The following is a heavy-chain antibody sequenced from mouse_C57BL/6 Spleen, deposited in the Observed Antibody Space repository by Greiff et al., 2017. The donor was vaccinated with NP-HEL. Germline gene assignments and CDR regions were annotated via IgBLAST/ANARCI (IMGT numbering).Heavy chain of an antibody. CDR1: GYSFTGYY. Sequence: EVKLQQSGPELVKPGASVKISCKASGYSFTGYYMNWVKQSPEKSLEWIGEINPSTGGTTYNQKFKAKATLTVDKSSSTAYMQLKSLTSEDSAVYYCARALYYYGSSLFDYWGQGTTLTVSS. J-gene: IGHJ2*01. CDR2: INPSTGGT. CDR3: ARALYYYGSSLFDY. V-gene: IGHV1-42*01. D-gene: IGHD1-1*01.